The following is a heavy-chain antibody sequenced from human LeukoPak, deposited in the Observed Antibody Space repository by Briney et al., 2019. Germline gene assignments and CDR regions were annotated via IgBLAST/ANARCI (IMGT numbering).Heavy chain of an antibody. CDR2: IIPIFGTA. CDR1: GGTFRSYA. V-gene: IGHV1-69*13. J-gene: IGHJ4*02. Sequence: GASVKVSCKASGGTFRSYAISWVRQAPGPGLEWMGGIIPIFGTANYAQKFQGRVTITADESTSTAYMELSSLRSEDAAVYYCARGGEGYFDYWGQGTLVTVSS. CDR3: ARGGEGYFDY.